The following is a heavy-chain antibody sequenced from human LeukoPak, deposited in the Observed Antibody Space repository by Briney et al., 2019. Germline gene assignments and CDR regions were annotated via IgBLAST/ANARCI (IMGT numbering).Heavy chain of an antibody. J-gene: IGHJ3*02. Sequence: GESLKISCKGSGYSFTSYWIGWVRQMPGKGLEWMGIIYPGDSDTRYSPSFQGQVTISADKSISTAYLQWSSLKASDTAMYYCARPTAVPAAILALGAFDIWGQGTMVTVSS. D-gene: IGHD2-2*01. CDR2: IYPGDSDT. CDR3: ARPTAVPAAILALGAFDI. V-gene: IGHV5-51*01. CDR1: GYSFTSYW.